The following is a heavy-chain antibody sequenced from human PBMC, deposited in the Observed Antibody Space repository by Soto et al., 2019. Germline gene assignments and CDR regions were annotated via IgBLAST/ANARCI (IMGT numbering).Heavy chain of an antibody. Sequence: PGGSLRLSCAASEFPFSNLWMSWVRQAPGKGLEWVAYIKYDGTEKNYVDSVKGRFTISRDNAKNSLYLQMNSLTAEDTAVYYCATKVILEYWGQGTLVTVSS. J-gene: IGHJ4*02. CDR1: EFPFSNLW. D-gene: IGHD3-16*02. V-gene: IGHV3-7*01. CDR2: IKYDGTEK. CDR3: ATKVILEY.